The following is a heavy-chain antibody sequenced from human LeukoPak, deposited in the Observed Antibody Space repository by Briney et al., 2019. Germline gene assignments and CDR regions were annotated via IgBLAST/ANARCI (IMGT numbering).Heavy chain of an antibody. Sequence: PGGSLRLSCAASGFTFSSYAMSWVRQAPGKGLEWVSAISGSGGSTYYADSVKGRFTISRDNSKNTLYLQMNSLRAEDTAVYYCAKAARNYYDSSGYYFSPDYWGQGTLVTVSS. V-gene: IGHV3-23*01. CDR1: GFTFSSYA. D-gene: IGHD3-22*01. CDR2: ISGSGGST. CDR3: AKAARNYYDSSGYYFSPDY. J-gene: IGHJ4*02.